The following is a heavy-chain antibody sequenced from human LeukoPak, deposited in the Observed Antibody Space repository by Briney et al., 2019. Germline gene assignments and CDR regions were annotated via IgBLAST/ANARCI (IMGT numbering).Heavy chain of an antibody. V-gene: IGHV3-7*01. Sequence: GGSLRLSCAASGFTFSSYWMSWVRQAPGKGLEWVANIKQDGSEKYYVDSVKGRFTISRDNAKNSLYLQMNSLRAEDTAVYYCARIDKNYYYYMDVWGKGTTVTVSS. CDR1: GFTFSSYW. D-gene: IGHD3-22*01. J-gene: IGHJ6*03. CDR2: IKQDGSEK. CDR3: ARIDKNYYYYMDV.